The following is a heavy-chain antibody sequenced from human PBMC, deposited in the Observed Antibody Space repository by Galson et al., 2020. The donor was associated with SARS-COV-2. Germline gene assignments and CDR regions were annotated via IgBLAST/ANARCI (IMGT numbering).Heavy chain of an antibody. CDR2: ISYDVSNT. CDR1: GFTFSSYA. Sequence: GGSLRLSCAASGFTFSSYAMHWVRQAPGKGLEWVAVISYDVSNTYYADSVKGRFTISRDNSKNTLYLQMNSLRAEDTAVYYCARGESRAAACNRSLKQPFDYWGQGTLVTVSS. CDR3: ARGESRAAACNRSLKQPFDY. V-gene: IGHV3-30-3*01. D-gene: IGHD6-13*01. J-gene: IGHJ4*02.